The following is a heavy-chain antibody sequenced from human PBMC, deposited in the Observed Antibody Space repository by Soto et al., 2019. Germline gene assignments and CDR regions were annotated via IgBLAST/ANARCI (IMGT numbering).Heavy chain of an antibody. V-gene: IGHV3-11*01. CDR3: ARRLQWQLRPLDS. D-gene: IGHD6-19*01. Sequence: GGSLRLSCAGSGFTFSDYYMTWIRQAPGKGLEWVSYINTLSSAIYYADSVKGRFTISRDNAKNSLYLQMNSLRTEDTAVYYCARRLQWQLRPLDSWGRGTLVTVSS. CDR1: GFTFSDYY. CDR2: INTLSSAI. J-gene: IGHJ4*02.